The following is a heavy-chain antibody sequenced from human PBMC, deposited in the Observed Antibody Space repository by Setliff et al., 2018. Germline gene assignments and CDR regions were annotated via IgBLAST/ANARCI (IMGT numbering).Heavy chain of an antibody. CDR2: INPDNGNR. D-gene: IGHD3-3*01. J-gene: IGHJ3*02. Sequence: GASVKVSCKASGFTLTSYPIHWLRQAPGQRLEWMGWINPDNGNRKYSQRFQGRVTITRDTSASTVFLELSTLRSEDTAVYYCTRDFLGATASFDIWGQGTMVTVSS. CDR1: GFTLTSYP. CDR3: TRDFLGATASFDI. V-gene: IGHV1-3*01.